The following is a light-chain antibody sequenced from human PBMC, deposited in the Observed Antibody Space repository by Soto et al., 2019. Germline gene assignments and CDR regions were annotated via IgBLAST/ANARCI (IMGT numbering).Light chain of an antibody. J-gene: IGLJ1*01. Sequence: QSVLTQPPSVSGTPGQRVTIGCSGRRYNVGSTTVSWYQQLPRTAPRLLIHTNDQRPSGVPDRFSGSKSGSSASLAISGLQSEDEADYFCASWDDSLKRYVFGSGTKLTVL. CDR2: TND. CDR1: RYNVGSTT. CDR3: ASWDDSLKRYV. V-gene: IGLV1-44*01.